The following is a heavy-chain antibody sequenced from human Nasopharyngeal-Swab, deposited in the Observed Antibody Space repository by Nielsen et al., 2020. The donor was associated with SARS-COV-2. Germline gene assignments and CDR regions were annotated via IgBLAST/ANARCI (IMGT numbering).Heavy chain of an antibody. CDR3: ARDDYYDSSGYLRGPFYYYMDV. CDR1: GFTFSSYS. V-gene: IGHV3-48*04. D-gene: IGHD3-22*01. CDR2: ISRSGGTK. J-gene: IGHJ6*03. Sequence: GGSLRLSCAASGFTFSSYSMNWVRQAPGKGLEWVSYISRSGGTKYYADSVKGRFTISRDNAKNSLYLQMHSLRAEDTAVYYCARDDYYDSSGYLRGPFYYYMDVWGKGTTVTVSS.